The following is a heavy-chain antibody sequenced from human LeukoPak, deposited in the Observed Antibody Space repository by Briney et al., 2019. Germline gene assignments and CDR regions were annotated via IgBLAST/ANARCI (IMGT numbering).Heavy chain of an antibody. V-gene: IGHV4-59*01. CDR2: IYNSGGT. Sequence: SETLSLTCTVSGGSISSYYWSWIRQPPGKGLEWIGNIYNSGGTNYNPPLKSRVTTSVDTSKNQFSLKLTSATAADTAVYYCARYRGNSNGGFDPWGQGTLVTVSS. CDR1: GGSISSYY. CDR3: ARYRGNSNGGFDP. D-gene: IGHD4-23*01. J-gene: IGHJ5*02.